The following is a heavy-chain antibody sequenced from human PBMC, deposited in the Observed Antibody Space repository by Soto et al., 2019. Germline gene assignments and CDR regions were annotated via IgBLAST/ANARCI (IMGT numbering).Heavy chain of an antibody. CDR3: ARGPRGDIVLVPAAMPIYYYGMDV. CDR2: MNPNSGNT. J-gene: IGHJ6*02. Sequence: ASVKVSCKASGYTFTSYDINWVRQATGQGLEWMGWMNPNSGNTGYAQKFQGRVTMTRNTSISTAYMELSSLRSEDTAVYYCARGPRGDIVLVPAAMPIYYYGMDVWGQGTTVTVSS. D-gene: IGHD2-2*01. V-gene: IGHV1-8*01. CDR1: GYTFTSYD.